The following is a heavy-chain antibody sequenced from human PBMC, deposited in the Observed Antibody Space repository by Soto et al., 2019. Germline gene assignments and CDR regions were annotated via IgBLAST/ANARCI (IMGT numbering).Heavy chain of an antibody. CDR2: ILYDGSDK. J-gene: IGHJ4*02. V-gene: IGHV3-30*18. Sequence: VGSLRLSCAASGFTFSSYGMHWVRQAPGKGLEWVTGILYDGSDKYYADSVKGRFTISRENSKNTLYLQMNSLRTEDSAVYYCAKAGGGFGDFVHHWGQGTPVTVSS. D-gene: IGHD3-10*01. CDR3: AKAGGGFGDFVHH. CDR1: GFTFSSYG.